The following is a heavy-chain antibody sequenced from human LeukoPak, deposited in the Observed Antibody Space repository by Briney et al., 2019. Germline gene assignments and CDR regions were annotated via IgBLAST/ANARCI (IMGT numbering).Heavy chain of an antibody. D-gene: IGHD3-22*01. J-gene: IGHJ4*02. CDR3: ARHTHYYDSSGYYYFDY. CDR2: INHSGST. CDR1: GGSFSGYY. Sequence: PSETLSLTCAVYGGSFSGYYWSWIRQPPGKGLEWIGEINHSGSTNYNPSLKSRVTISVDTSKNQFSLKLSSVTAADTAVYYCARHTHYYDSSGYYYFDYWGQGTLVTVSS. V-gene: IGHV4-34*01.